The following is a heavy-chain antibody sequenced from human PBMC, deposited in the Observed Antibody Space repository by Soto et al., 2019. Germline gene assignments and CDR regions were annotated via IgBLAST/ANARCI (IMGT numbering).Heavy chain of an antibody. Sequence: SETLSLTCDVSGDTISTGGYTWAWIRQPPGEALEWIGHTYYSGSTNYNPSLKSRVAISVDTSKNQFSLKLSSVTAADTAVYYCARPHGGSSGWDNWFDPWGQGTLVTVSS. CDR2: TYYSGST. V-gene: IGHV4-61*08. CDR1: GDTISTGGYT. J-gene: IGHJ5*02. D-gene: IGHD6-25*01. CDR3: ARPHGGSSGWDNWFDP.